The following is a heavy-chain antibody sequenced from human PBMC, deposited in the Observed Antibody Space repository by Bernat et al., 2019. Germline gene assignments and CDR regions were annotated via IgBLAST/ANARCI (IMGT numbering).Heavy chain of an antibody. D-gene: IGHD2/OR15-2a*01. V-gene: IGHV1-3*01. Sequence: QVQLVQSGAEVKKPGTSVKVSCKASGYTFMNYAIHWVRQAPGQRLEWMGWINPGNGHTKYSQNFQGGVTITRDTSANTIYMALSSLTSEGTAVYFCARCVCNSGCYEKSPYYFDSWDQGTLITASS. J-gene: IGHJ4*02. CDR1: GYTFMNYA. CDR3: ARCVCNSGCYEKSPYYFDS. CDR2: INPGNGHT.